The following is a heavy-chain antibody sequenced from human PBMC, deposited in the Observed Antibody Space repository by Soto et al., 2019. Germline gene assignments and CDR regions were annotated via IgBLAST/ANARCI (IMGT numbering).Heavy chain of an antibody. CDR2: ISYDGSNK. Sequence: QVQLVESGGGVVQPGRSLRLSCAASGFTFSGFSLHWVRQAPGKGLDWVAIISYDGSNKYYADSVRGRFTISRDNSKNTLYLQMNSLRVADTDVYYCVRAAWENYFDYWGQGTLVTVSS. CDR1: GFTFSGFS. J-gene: IGHJ4*02. CDR3: VRAAWENYFDY. V-gene: IGHV3-30-3*01. D-gene: IGHD1-26*01.